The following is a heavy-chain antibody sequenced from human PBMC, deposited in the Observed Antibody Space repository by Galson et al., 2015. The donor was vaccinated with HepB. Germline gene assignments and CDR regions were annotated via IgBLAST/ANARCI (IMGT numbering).Heavy chain of an antibody. D-gene: IGHD2-8*01. CDR3: ATDSGNGGSQD. CDR1: GFIFSNYG. V-gene: IGHV3-33*01. Sequence: SLRLSCAASGFIFSNYGMQWVRQAPGKGLEWVAHIWYDGTYKHYADSVKGRFTISRDNAKNTLFLQMNSLRAEDTAVYYCATDSGNGGSQDWGQGTLVSVSS. CDR2: IWYDGTYK. J-gene: IGHJ4*02.